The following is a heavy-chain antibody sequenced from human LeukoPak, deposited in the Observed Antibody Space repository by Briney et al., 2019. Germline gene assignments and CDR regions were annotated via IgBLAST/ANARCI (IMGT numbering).Heavy chain of an antibody. CDR3: ARDQAVASVYREDS. V-gene: IGHV3-7*01. CDR1: GFTFSSYW. CDR2: IKQDESQK. D-gene: IGHD6-19*01. J-gene: IGHJ4*02. Sequence: GGSLRLSCAASGFTFSSYWMTWVRQAPGKGLEWVANIKQDESQKYYVDSVKGRFTISRDNAKNSLFLQMNSLRAEDTAVYCCARDQAVASVYREDSWGQGTLVTVSS.